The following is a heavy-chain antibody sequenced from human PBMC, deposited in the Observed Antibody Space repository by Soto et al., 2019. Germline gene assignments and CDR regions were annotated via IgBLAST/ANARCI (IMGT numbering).Heavy chain of an antibody. J-gene: IGHJ4*02. Sequence: PGGSLRLSCAASGFTFSSYSMNWVRQAPGKGLEWVSSISSSSSYIYYADSVKGRFTISRDNAKNSLYLQMNSLRAEDTAVYYCARDPIDPYGDKPYWGQGTLVTVSS. CDR3: ARDPIDPYGDKPY. CDR1: GFTFSSYS. D-gene: IGHD4-17*01. V-gene: IGHV3-21*01. CDR2: ISSSSSYI.